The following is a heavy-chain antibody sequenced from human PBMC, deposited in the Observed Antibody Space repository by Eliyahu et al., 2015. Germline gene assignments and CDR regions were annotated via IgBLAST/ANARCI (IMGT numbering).Heavy chain of an antibody. D-gene: IGHD6-19*01. J-gene: IGHJ4*02. Sequence: QVQLQESGPGLVKPSETLSLTCAVSGYSISSGYYWGWIRQPPGKGLEWIGSIYHSGSTYYNPSLKSRVTISVDTSKNQFSLKLSSVTAADTAVYYCAGVAVAGNYLAYWGQGTLVTVSS. CDR1: GYSISSGYY. V-gene: IGHV4-38-2*01. CDR2: IYHSGST. CDR3: AGVAVAGNYLAY.